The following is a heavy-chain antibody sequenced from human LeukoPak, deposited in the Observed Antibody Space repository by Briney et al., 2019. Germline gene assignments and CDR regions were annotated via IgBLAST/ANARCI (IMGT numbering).Heavy chain of an antibody. J-gene: IGHJ4*02. CDR1: GGSISSYY. CDR3: ARDNNYYGSGSYHDY. Sequence: SETLSLTCTVSGGSISSYYWSWIRQPAGKGLEWIGRIYTSGSTNYNPSLKSRVTMSVDTSKNQFSLKLSSVTAADTAVYYCARDNNYYGSGSYHDYWSQGTLVTVSS. V-gene: IGHV4-4*07. CDR2: IYTSGST. D-gene: IGHD3-10*01.